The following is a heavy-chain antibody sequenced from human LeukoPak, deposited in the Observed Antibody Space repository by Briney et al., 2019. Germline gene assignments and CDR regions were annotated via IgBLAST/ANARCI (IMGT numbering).Heavy chain of an antibody. J-gene: IGHJ4*02. CDR1: GGSFSGYY. Sequence: SETLSLTCAVYGGSFSGYYWSWIRQPPGKGLEWIGEVNHSGSTNYNPSLESRVTISVDTSKNQFSLKLSSVTAADTAVYYCARTPYGSGSPTFDYWGQGTLVTVSS. CDR3: ARTPYGSGSPTFDY. V-gene: IGHV4-34*01. CDR2: VNHSGST. D-gene: IGHD3-10*01.